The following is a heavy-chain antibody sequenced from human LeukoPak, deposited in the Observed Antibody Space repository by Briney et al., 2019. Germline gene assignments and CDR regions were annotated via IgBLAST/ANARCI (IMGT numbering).Heavy chain of an antibody. CDR2: IRYDGSNK. D-gene: IGHD3-22*01. V-gene: IGHV3-30*02. CDR3: AKDRNYYDPFDY. J-gene: IGHJ4*02. CDR1: GFTFSSYG. Sequence: GGSLRLSCAASGFTFSSYGMHWVRQAPGKGLEWVAFIRYDGSNKYYADSVKGRFTISRDNSKNTLYLQMNSLRAEDTAVYYCAKDRNYYDPFDYWGQGTLVTVSS.